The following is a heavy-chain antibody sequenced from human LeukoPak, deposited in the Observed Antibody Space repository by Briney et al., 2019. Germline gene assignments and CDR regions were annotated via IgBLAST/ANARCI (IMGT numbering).Heavy chain of an antibody. V-gene: IGHV4-39*07. CDR2: IFYSGST. J-gene: IGHJ4*02. CDR3: ARDFRGGYNFWSGYYTPYYFDY. Sequence: SETLSLTCTVSGGSISTSNYYWGWIRQPPGKGLEWIGNIFYSGSTYFSPSLKSRVTISLDTSRNQFSLKLNSVTAADTAVYYCARDFRGGYNFWSGYYTPYYFDYWGQGTLVTVSS. CDR1: GGSISTSNYY. D-gene: IGHD3-3*01.